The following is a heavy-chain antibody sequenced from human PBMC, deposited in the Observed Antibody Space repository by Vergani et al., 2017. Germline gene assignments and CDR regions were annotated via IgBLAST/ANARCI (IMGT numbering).Heavy chain of an antibody. Sequence: EVQVVESGGGLIKPGGSLRLSCVVSGITFKNAWINWVRQAPGKGLEWIGRIRSKNDGGTADYAAPLKGRFTISRDDSTGSAFLLVNNLKTEDTAVYFCYTDYHDYWGQGTLVTVSS. CDR2: IRSKNDGGTA. CDR3: YTDYHDY. D-gene: IGHD2-2*02. J-gene: IGHJ4*02. CDR1: GITFKNAW. V-gene: IGHV3-15*01.